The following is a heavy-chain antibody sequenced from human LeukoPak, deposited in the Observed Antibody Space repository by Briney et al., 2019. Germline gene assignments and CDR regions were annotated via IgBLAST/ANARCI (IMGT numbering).Heavy chain of an antibody. J-gene: IGHJ4*02. Sequence: PSETLSLTCSVSGGSIDNHYWSWIRQPPGKGLEWIGYMYYSGITNYNPSLQGRVTISVDTSKNQFSLKLSSVTAADTAVYYCARYQVGADYYFDYWGQGTLVTVSS. CDR2: MYYSGIT. CDR1: GGSIDNHY. V-gene: IGHV4-59*11. D-gene: IGHD2-2*01. CDR3: ARYQVGADYYFDY.